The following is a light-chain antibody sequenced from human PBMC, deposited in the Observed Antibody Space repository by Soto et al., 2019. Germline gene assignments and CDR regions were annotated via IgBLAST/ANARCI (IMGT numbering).Light chain of an antibody. CDR3: QVWDSGSAHVV. CDR2: SDT. J-gene: IGLJ2*01. Sequence: SYELTQPPSVSVAPGKTASISCGGNNIGSKGVHWYQQKPGQAPVLVIYSDTDLPPVIPERVSGYNSANLATLTISRVEAGDEADYYCQVWDSGSAHVVFGGGTKVTVL. CDR1: NIGSKG. V-gene: IGLV3-21*04.